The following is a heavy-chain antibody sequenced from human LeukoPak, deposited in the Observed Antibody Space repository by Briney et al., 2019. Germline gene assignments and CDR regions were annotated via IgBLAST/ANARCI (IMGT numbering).Heavy chain of an antibody. J-gene: IGHJ4*02. Sequence: SETLSLTCSVSGGSVSSYYWSWIRQSPGKGLEWIGYMHNSGRTNYNPSLKSRVTRFVHTPKNQVSLRLSSVTAADTAVYYCARHGTISSESYFDYWGQGALVTVSS. CDR3: ARHGTISSESYFDY. CDR2: MHNSGRT. D-gene: IGHD1-14*01. V-gene: IGHV4-59*08. CDR1: GGSVSSYY.